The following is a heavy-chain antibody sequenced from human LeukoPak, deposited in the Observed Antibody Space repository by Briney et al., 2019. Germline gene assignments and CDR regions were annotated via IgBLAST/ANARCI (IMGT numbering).Heavy chain of an antibody. J-gene: IGHJ4*02. CDR1: GYTLTELS. CDR3: ARVGKSSSWYYFDY. V-gene: IGHV1-24*01. CDR2: FDPEDGET. Sequence: ASVKVSCKVSGYTLTELSMHWVRQAPGKGLEWMGGFDPEDGETIYAQKFQGRVTMTEDTSTDTAYMELSSLRSDDTAVYYCARVGKSSSWYYFDYWGQGTLVTVSS. D-gene: IGHD6-13*01.